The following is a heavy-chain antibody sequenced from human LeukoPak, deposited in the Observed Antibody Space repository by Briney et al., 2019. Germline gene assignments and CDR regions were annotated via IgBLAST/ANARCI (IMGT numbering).Heavy chain of an antibody. CDR2: ISSSGSTI. CDR3: AKERTCYYDSSGYYMGNYFDY. CDR1: GFTFSDYY. Sequence: GGSLRLSCAASGFTFSDYYMSWIRQAPGKGLEWVSYISSSGSTIYYADSVKGRFTISRDNSKNTLYLQMNSLRAEDTAVYYCAKERTCYYDSSGYYMGNYFDYWGQGTLVTVSS. D-gene: IGHD3-22*01. V-gene: IGHV3-11*04. J-gene: IGHJ4*02.